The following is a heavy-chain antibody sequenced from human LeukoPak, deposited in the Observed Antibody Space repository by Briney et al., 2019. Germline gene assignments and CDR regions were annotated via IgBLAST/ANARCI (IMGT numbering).Heavy chain of an antibody. CDR2: ISYDGSNK. D-gene: IGHD6-13*01. J-gene: IGHJ4*02. CDR3: AREIDAVGYSRTFDY. CDR1: GFTFSSYA. Sequence: GGSLRLSCAASGFTFSSYAMHWVRQAPGKGLEWVAVISYDGSNKYYADSVKGRFTISRDNSKNTLYLQMNSLRAEDTAVYYCAREIDAVGYSRTFDYWGQGTLVTVSS. V-gene: IGHV3-30*04.